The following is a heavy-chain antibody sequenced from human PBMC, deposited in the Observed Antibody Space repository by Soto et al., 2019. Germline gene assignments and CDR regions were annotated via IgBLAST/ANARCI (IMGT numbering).Heavy chain of an antibody. D-gene: IGHD3-9*01. CDR2: SNGEGSSR. Sequence: VESGGGVFQSAVSLRLSCAASGFTASNFWMHWVRQAPGEGLVWVARSNGEGSSRTYAYSMKGRLTISKDNAKNMLFPDMESLRGEATAVYYWAREFNLTLDAWGGGTLVSVSS. V-gene: IGHV3-74*03. CDR1: GFTASNFW. CDR3: AREFNLTLDA. J-gene: IGHJ2*01.